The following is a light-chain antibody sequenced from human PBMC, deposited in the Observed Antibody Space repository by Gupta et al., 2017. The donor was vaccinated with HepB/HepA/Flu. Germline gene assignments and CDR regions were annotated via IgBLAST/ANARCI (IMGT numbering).Light chain of an antibody. J-gene: IGLJ1*01. CDR3: CSYAGSDTNV. V-gene: IGLV2-11*01. CDR1: SSDVGTYDS. CDR2: HVS. Sequence: QSALTQPRSVSGSPGQSVTLSCTGTSSDVGTYDSVSWYHQHPGKAPKLIIYHVSERPSGVPNRFSGSKSGNTASLTISGLQAEDEADYFCCSYAGSDTNVFGTGTKVTVL.